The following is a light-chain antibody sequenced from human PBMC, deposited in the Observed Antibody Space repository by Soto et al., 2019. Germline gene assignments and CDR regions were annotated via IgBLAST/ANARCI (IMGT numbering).Light chain of an antibody. V-gene: IGLV2-23*01. J-gene: IGLJ2*01. CDR3: CSYAGSSTSVV. Sequence: QPVLTQPASVSGSPGQSITISCTGTSSDVGSYNLVPWYQQHPGKAPKLMIYEGSKRPSGVSNRFSGSKSGNTASLTISGLQAEDEADYYCCSYAGSSTSVVFGGGTKLTVL. CDR2: EGS. CDR1: SSDVGSYNL.